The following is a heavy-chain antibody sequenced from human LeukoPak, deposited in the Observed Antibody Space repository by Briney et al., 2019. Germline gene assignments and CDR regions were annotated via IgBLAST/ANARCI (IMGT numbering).Heavy chain of an antibody. CDR3: ARLLPNWNYFKNYFDL. CDR2: VYHIGTT. D-gene: IGHD1-7*01. J-gene: IGHJ4*02. CDR1: GASINSDY. Sequence: TSSETLSLTCTVSGASINSDYWGWIRQPPGKGLEFIGYVYHIGTTTYNPALESRVTISLDTSKKHFSLRLTSVTAADTAVYFCARLLPNWNYFKNYFDLWGQGILVTVSS. V-gene: IGHV4-59*01.